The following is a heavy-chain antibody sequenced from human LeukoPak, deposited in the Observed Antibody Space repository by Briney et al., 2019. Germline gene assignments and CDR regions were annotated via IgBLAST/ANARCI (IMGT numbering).Heavy chain of an antibody. CDR1: NGSMNNHY. CDR3: ARLGAVTNIRSYYFDY. D-gene: IGHD1-26*01. V-gene: IGHV4-59*08. CDR2: IYYTGST. Sequence: SETLSLTCTVSNGSMNNHYWAWIRQPPGKGLECIGYIYYTGSTNYNPSLKSRLTISVDTSKSQFSLRLSSVTATDTAVYYCARLGAVTNIRSYYFDYWGQGAPVTVSS. J-gene: IGHJ4*02.